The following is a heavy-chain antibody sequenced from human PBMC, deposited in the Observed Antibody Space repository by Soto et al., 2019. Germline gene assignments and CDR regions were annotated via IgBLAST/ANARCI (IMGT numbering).Heavy chain of an antibody. V-gene: IGHV4-39*01. CDR3: ARREVGATFFAFDI. CDR2: IYYSEST. D-gene: IGHD1-26*01. Sequence: SETLSLTCTVSGGSISSSSYYWGWIRQPPGKGLEWIGSIYYSESTYYNPSLKSRVTISVDTSKNQFSLKLSSVTAADTAVYYCARREVGATFFAFDIWGQGTMVTVSS. CDR1: GGSISSSSYY. J-gene: IGHJ3*02.